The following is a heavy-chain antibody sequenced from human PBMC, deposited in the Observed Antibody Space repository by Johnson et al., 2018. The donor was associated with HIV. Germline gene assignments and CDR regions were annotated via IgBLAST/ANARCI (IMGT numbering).Heavy chain of an antibody. CDR1: GFMFSNYY. V-gene: IGHV3-15*01. J-gene: IGHJ3*01. CDR3: TTVISTHVVVVTAISDAFDF. CDR2: IKSKTDGGTT. Sequence: VQLVESGGGVVQPGRSLRLSCAASGFMFSNYYMSWIRQAQGKGLEWVGRIKSKTDGGTTDYAAPVKGRFTISRDDSKNTLYLQMNSLKTKDTAMYYCTTVISTHVVVVTAISDAFDFGGQGTMVTVSS. D-gene: IGHD2-21*02.